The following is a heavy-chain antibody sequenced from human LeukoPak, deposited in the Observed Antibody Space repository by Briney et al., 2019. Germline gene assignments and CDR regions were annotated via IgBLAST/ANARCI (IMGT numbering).Heavy chain of an antibody. CDR2: ISSSSSTI. Sequence: GGSLRLSCAASGFTFSSYSMNWVRQAPGKGLEWVSYISSSSSTIYYADSVKGRFTISRDNAKNSLYLQMNSLRDGDTAVYYCARVAGELFDYWGQGTLVTVSS. CDR1: GFTFSSYS. CDR3: ARVAGELFDY. V-gene: IGHV3-48*02. J-gene: IGHJ4*02. D-gene: IGHD3-16*01.